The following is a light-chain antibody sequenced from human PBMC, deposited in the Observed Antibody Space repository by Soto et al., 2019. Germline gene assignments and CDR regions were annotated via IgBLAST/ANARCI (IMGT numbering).Light chain of an antibody. J-gene: IGKJ1*01. CDR1: QSVSSNY. CDR3: QQRSNWPQT. CDR2: AAS. Sequence: EIVLTQSPGTLSLSPGERATLSCRASQSVSSNYLAWYQQKPGQAPRLLIYAASTRATGIPDRFSGSGSGTDFTLTISSLEPEDFAVYYCQQRSNWPQTFGQGTKVDIK. V-gene: IGKV3D-20*02.